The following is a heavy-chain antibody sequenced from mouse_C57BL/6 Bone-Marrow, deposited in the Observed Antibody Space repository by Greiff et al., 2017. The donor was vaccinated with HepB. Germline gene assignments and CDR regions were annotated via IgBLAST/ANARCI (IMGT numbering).Heavy chain of an antibody. CDR2: IWTGGGT. V-gene: IGHV2-9-1*01. CDR3: ARKGIDYYGSSFHWYFDV. J-gene: IGHJ1*03. CDR1: GFSFTSYA. Sequence: VMLVESGPGLVAPSQSLSITCTVSGFSFTSYAISWVRQPPGKGLEWLGVIWTGGGTNYNSALKSRLSISKDNSKSQVFLKMNSLQTDDTARYYCARKGIDYYGSSFHWYFDVWGTGTTVTVSS. D-gene: IGHD1-1*01.